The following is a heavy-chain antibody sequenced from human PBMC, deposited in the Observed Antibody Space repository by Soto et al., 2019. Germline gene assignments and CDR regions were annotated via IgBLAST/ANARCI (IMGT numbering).Heavy chain of an antibody. Sequence: QVQLQESGPGLVKPSQTLSLTCTVSGGSISSGGYYWSWIRQHPGKGLEWIGYIYYSGSTYYNPSPESLVTLSLDASKNQFSLNLSSVPAADTAVYYCAGDAPYYYGSGANEYGMDVWGQGTTVTVSS. V-gene: IGHV4-31*01. CDR3: AGDAPYYYGSGANEYGMDV. D-gene: IGHD3-10*01. CDR2: IYYSGST. J-gene: IGHJ6*02. CDR1: GGSISSGGYY.